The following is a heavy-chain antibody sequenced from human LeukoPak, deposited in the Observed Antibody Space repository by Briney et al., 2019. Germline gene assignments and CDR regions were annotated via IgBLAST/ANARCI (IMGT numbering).Heavy chain of an antibody. CDR1: GFTFSSYS. D-gene: IGHD6-13*01. CDR3: ASHLLSSWFIGY. V-gene: IGHV3-21*01. Sequence: GGSLRLSCAASGFTFSSYSMNWVRQAPGKGLEWVSSISSSSSYIYYADSVKGRFTISRDNAKNSLYLQMNCLRAEDTAVYYCASHLLSSWFIGYWGQGTLVTVSS. CDR2: ISSSSSYI. J-gene: IGHJ4*02.